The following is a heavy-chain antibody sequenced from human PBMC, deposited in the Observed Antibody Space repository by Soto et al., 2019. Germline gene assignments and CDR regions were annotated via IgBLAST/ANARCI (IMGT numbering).Heavy chain of an antibody. CDR3: SIDQGISIFGVDLAPHPSAFDI. D-gene: IGHD3-3*01. J-gene: IGHJ3*02. CDR2: INAGNGNT. CDR1: GYTFTSYA. V-gene: IGHV1-3*01. Sequence: ASVKVSCKASGYTFTSYAMHWVRQAPGQRLEWMGWINAGNGNTKYSQKFQGRVTITRDTSASTAYMELSSLRSEDTAVYYCSIDQGISIFGVDLAPHPSAFDIWGQGTMVTVSS.